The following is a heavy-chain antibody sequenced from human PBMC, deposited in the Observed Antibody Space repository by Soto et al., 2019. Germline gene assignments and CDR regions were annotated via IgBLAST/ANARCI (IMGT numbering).Heavy chain of an antibody. Sequence: QVQLVESGGGVVQPGRSLRLSCAASGFTFSSYGMHWVRQAPGKGLEWVAVISYDGSNKYYADSVKGRFTISRDNSKNTLYLQMNSLRAEDTAVYYCAKDWTLPTGTHWGQGTLVTVSS. V-gene: IGHV3-30*18. CDR1: GFTFSSYG. J-gene: IGHJ4*02. CDR2: ISYDGSNK. CDR3: AKDWTLPTGTH. D-gene: IGHD1-1*01.